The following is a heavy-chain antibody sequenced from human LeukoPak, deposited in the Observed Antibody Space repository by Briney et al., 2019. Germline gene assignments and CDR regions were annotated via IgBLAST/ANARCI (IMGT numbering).Heavy chain of an antibody. Sequence: SQALSLTCTVSGGSISSGGYYWSWIRQHPGKGLEWIGYIYYSGSTYYNPSLKSRVTISVDTSKNQFSLKLSSVTAADTAVYYCARDDYSNYFDYWGQGTLVTVSS. V-gene: IGHV4-31*03. CDR2: IYYSGST. CDR1: GGSISSGGYY. CDR3: ARDDYSNYFDY. D-gene: IGHD4-11*01. J-gene: IGHJ4*02.